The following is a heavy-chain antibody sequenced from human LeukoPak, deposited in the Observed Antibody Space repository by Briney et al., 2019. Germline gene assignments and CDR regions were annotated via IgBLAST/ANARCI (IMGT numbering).Heavy chain of an antibody. J-gene: IGHJ4*02. CDR2: IVGDGSKA. D-gene: IGHD7-27*01. CDR3: ARDSITGDNSLDY. V-gene: IGHV3-33*05. CDR1: GFTFSTYG. Sequence: GRSLRLSCAASGFTFSTYGMQRVRQAPGKGLEWVAVIVGDGSKAHYADSVRGRFTVSRDNSKNTLYLQMNSLRAEDTAVYYCARDSITGDNSLDYWGRGTLVTVSS.